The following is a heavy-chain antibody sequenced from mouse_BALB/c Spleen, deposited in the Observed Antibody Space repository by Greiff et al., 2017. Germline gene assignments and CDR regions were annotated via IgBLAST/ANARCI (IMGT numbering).Heavy chain of an antibody. J-gene: IGHJ2*01. CDR1: GFTFSDYG. CDR3: ARETSYYFDY. Sequence: EVKVEESGGGLVQPGGSRKLSCAASGFTFSDYGMAWVRQAPGKGPEWVAFISNLAYSIYYADTVTGRFTISRENAKNTLYLEMSSLRSEDTAMYYCARETSYYFDYWGQGTTLTVSS. CDR2: ISNLAYSI. V-gene: IGHV5-15*02.